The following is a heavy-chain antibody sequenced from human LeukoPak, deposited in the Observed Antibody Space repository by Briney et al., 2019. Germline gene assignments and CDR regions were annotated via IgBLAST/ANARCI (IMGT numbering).Heavy chain of an antibody. D-gene: IGHD3-9*01. V-gene: IGHV5-51*01. CDR3: ARLDGWFDP. Sequence: ESLKISCKASGSSFTSYWLGWVRQMPGKGLEWMGMIYPGDSDTRYSPSFQGHVTISADKSISTAYLQWSSLKTSDTAIYFCARLDGWFDPWGQGILVTVSS. CDR1: GSSFTSYW. CDR2: IYPGDSDT. J-gene: IGHJ5*02.